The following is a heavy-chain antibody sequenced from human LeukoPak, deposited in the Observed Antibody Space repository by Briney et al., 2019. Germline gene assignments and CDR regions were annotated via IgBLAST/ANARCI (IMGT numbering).Heavy chain of an antibody. CDR3: AKHYKTTFDY. CDR1: GYTFTSYD. J-gene: IGHJ4*02. CDR2: INPNSGNR. D-gene: IGHD3-10*01. Sequence: ASVKVSCKASGYTFTSYDINWVRQAPGQEPEWMGWINPNSGNRGYAQKFQGRVSITRRTSINTAYLEVSSLRSEDTAIYYCAKHYKTTFDYWGQGTLVIVSS. V-gene: IGHV1-8*03.